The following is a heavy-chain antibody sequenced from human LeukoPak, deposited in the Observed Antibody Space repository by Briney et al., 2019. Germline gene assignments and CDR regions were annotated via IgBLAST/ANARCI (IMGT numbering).Heavy chain of an antibody. V-gene: IGHV4-30-2*01. Sequence: SQTLSLTCTVSGGSITSGNYYWSWIRQAPGRGLEWIGYIYHSGDTYSNPSLKSRVTISVDTSKNQFSLKLSSVTAADTAVYYCAREEIRSWFDPWGQGTLVTVSS. CDR2: IYHSGDT. D-gene: IGHD5-24*01. CDR3: AREEIRSWFDP. CDR1: GGSITSGNYY. J-gene: IGHJ5*02.